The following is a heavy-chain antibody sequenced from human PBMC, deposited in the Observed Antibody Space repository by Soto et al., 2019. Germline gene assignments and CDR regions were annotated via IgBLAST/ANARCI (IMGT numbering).Heavy chain of an antibody. D-gene: IGHD4-17*01. CDR2: IYYSGST. CDR1: GGSISSGGYY. Sequence: QVQLQESGPGLVKPSQTLSLTCTVSGGSISSGGYYWSWIRQHPGKVLEWIGYIYYSGSTYYNPSLKSRVTISVDTSKNQSSLKLSSVIAADTAVYYCGGRPMTTVVYFDYWGQGTLVIVSA. V-gene: IGHV4-31*03. CDR3: GGRPMTTVVYFDY. J-gene: IGHJ4*02.